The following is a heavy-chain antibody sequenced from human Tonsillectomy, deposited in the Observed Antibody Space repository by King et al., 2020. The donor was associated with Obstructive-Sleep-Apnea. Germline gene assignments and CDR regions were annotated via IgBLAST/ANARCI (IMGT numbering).Heavy chain of an antibody. D-gene: IGHD1-26*01. CDR2: IYYSGST. V-gene: IGHV4-31*03. J-gene: IGHJ5*02. CDR3: AGDLSGRYGTGSWFDP. Sequence: QLQLQESGPGLVKPSQTLSLTCTVSGGSISSGGYYWSWIRQHPGKGLEWIGYIYYSGSTYYNPSLKSRVTISVDTSKNQFSLKLSSVTAADTAVYYCAGDLSGRYGTGSWFDPWGQGTLVTVSS. CDR1: GGSISSGGYY.